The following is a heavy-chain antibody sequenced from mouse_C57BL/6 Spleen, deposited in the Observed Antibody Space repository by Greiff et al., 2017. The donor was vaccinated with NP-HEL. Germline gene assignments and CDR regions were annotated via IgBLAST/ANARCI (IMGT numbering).Heavy chain of an antibody. CDR3: ARSNYYYGSSSAWFAY. V-gene: IGHV1-82*01. CDR2: IYPGDGDT. Sequence: QVQLQQSGPELVKPGASVKISCKASGYAFSSSWMNWVKQRPGKGLEWIGRIYPGDGDTNYNGKFKGKATLTADKSSSTAYMQLSSLTSEDSAVYFCARSNYYYGSSSAWFAYWGQGTLVTVSA. J-gene: IGHJ3*01. D-gene: IGHD1-1*01. CDR1: GYAFSSSW.